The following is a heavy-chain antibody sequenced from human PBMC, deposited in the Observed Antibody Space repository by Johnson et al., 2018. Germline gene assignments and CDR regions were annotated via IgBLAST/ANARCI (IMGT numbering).Heavy chain of an antibody. Sequence: QVQLVESGGGVVQPGRSLRLSCAASGFTFSSYGMHWVRQAPGKGLEWVAVISYDGSNKDYADSVKGRFIISRDNSKNTLYLQMNSLRAEDTAVYYCAKDGGIAAAGDYYYYGMDVWGQGTTVTVSS. CDR2: ISYDGSNK. CDR3: AKDGGIAAAGDYYYYGMDV. J-gene: IGHJ6*02. V-gene: IGHV3-30*18. D-gene: IGHD6-13*01. CDR1: GFTFSSYG.